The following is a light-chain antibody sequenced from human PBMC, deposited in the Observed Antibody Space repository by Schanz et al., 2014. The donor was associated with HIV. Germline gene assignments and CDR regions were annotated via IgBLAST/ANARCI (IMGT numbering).Light chain of an antibody. CDR3: ASWDDSLSGGGVV. CDR1: AFNIGQNY. J-gene: IGLJ2*01. Sequence: QSVLTQPPSMSAAPGQRVTISCAGSAFNIGQNYVSWFQQFPGTAPKLLIYVNHQRPSDIPDRFSGSKTGTSATLAISGLRSEDEADYYCASWDDSLSGGGVVFGGGTKLTVL. V-gene: IGLV1-51*01. CDR2: VNH.